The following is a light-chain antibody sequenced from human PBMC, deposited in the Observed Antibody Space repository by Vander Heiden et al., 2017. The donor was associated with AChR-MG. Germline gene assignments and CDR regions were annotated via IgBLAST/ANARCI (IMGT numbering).Light chain of an antibody. J-gene: IGLJ2*01. CDR3: QSYESSHVV. Sequence: QSVLTQPPSVSGAPGQRVTIYCTRTSSNIGAGYDVHWYQHLPGTAPKLLIYGNTNRRSGVPDRFSGSKSGTSASLAITGLQAEDEADYYCQSYESSHVVFGGGTKLTVL. CDR2: GNT. CDR1: SSNIGAGYD. V-gene: IGLV1-40*01.